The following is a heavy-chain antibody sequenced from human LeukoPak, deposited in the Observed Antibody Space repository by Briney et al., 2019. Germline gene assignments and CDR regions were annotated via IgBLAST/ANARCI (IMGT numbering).Heavy chain of an antibody. J-gene: IGHJ4*02. D-gene: IGHD4-17*01. CDR2: FDPEDGET. Sequence: ASVKVSCKVSGYTLTELSMHWVRQAPGKGLEWVGGFDPEDGETIYAQKFQGRVTMTEDTSTDTAYMELSSLRSEDTAVYYCATADMTTVTTGYSSWGQGTLVTVSS. V-gene: IGHV1-24*01. CDR1: GYTLTELS. CDR3: ATADMTTVTTGYSS.